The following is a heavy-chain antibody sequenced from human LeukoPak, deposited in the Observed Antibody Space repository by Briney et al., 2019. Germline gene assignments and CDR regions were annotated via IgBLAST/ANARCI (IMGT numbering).Heavy chain of an antibody. J-gene: IGHJ4*02. CDR2: ISYDGNNK. V-gene: IGHV3-30-3*01. CDR1: EITFSSYA. D-gene: IGHD1-7*01. Sequence: GRSLRLSCEASEITFSSYAMHWVRQAPGKGLEWVAVISYDGNNKYYADSVKGWFTVSRDNSKNTLYLQMSSLRAEDTAVYYCAKDERNWNYNLASQTYDWGQGTLVTVSS. CDR3: AKDERNWNYNLASQTYD.